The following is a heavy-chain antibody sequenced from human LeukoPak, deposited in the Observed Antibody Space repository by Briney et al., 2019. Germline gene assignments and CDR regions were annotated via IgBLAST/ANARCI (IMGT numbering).Heavy chain of an antibody. CDR2: ISSSSSYI. Sequence: GGSLRLSCAASGFTLSSYSMNWVRQAPGKGLEWVSSISSSSSYIYYADSVKGRFTISRDNAKNSLYLQMNSLRAEDTAVYYCARDPGYCSSTSCYEVAFDIWGQGTMVTVSS. D-gene: IGHD2-2*01. V-gene: IGHV3-21*01. J-gene: IGHJ3*02. CDR3: ARDPGYCSSTSCYEVAFDI. CDR1: GFTLSSYS.